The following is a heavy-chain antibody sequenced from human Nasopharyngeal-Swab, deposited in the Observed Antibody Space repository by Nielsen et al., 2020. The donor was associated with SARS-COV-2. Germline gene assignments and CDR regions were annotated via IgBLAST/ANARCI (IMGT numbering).Heavy chain of an antibody. Sequence: SETLSLTCTVSGGSISTYFWSWIRKSPGKGLEWIGYIYYSGSTNYNPSLKSRVTISVDTSKNQFSLKLSSVTAADTAVYYCASFTVAGNDYWGQGTLVTVSS. D-gene: IGHD6-19*01. V-gene: IGHV4-59*12. CDR2: IYYSGST. J-gene: IGHJ4*02. CDR1: GGSISTYF. CDR3: ASFTVAGNDY.